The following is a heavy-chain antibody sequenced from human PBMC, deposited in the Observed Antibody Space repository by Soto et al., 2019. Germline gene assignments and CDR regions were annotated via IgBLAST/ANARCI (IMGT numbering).Heavy chain of an antibody. Sequence: QVQLVQSGAAVKKPGSSVKVSCKASGGTFSSYAISWVRQAPGQGLEWMGWIISIFGTANYAQKFQGRVTITADESTSTAYMELSSLRSEETAVYYCARTIGYYSRAFDYWGQGTLVTVSS. CDR3: ARTIGYYSRAFDY. V-gene: IGHV1-69*01. CDR2: IISIFGTA. J-gene: IGHJ4*02. CDR1: GGTFSSYA. D-gene: IGHD3-22*01.